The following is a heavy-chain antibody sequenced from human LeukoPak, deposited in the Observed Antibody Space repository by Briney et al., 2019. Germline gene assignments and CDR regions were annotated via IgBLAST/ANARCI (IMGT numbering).Heavy chain of an antibody. CDR2: IRYDGSNN. CDR3: ARKMRPGIAAAGSDY. D-gene: IGHD6-13*01. Sequence: GGSLRLSCAASGFTFSSYGMHWVRQAPGKGLEWVAFIRYDGSNNYYAGSVKGRFTISRDSSKNTLYLQMNSLRAEDTAVYYCARKMRPGIAAAGSDYWGQGTLVTVSS. CDR1: GFTFSSYG. J-gene: IGHJ4*02. V-gene: IGHV3-30*02.